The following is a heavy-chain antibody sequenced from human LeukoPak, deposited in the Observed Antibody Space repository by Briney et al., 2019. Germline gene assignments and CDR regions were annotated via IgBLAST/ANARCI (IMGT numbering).Heavy chain of an antibody. CDR1: GFTFSSYW. D-gene: IGHD5-24*01. J-gene: IGHJ1*01. Sequence: GGSLRLSCAVSGFTFSSYWMHWVRQVPGKGLVWVSGIHSDGTVTVYADSVKGRFTISRDNAKNTLFLQMNSLRDEDTGVYFCARDFKDGYIWGQGTLVTVSS. CDR3: ARDFKDGYI. V-gene: IGHV3-74*03. CDR2: IHSDGTVT.